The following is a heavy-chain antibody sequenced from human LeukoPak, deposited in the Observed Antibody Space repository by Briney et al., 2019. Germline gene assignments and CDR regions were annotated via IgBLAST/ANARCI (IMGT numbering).Heavy chain of an antibody. CDR2: MNPNSGNT. D-gene: IGHD3-3*01. Sequence: ASVKVSCKASGYTFTSYEINWVRQATGQGLEWMGWMNPNSGNTGYAQKFQGRVTITRNTSISTAYMELSSLRSEDTAVYYCARGLPDSYYDFWSGYHDAFDIWGQGTMVTVSS. J-gene: IGHJ3*02. CDR3: ARGLPDSYYDFWSGYHDAFDI. V-gene: IGHV1-8*03. CDR1: GYTFTSYE.